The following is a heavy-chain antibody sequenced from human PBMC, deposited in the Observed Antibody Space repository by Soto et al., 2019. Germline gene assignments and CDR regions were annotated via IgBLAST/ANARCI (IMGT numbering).Heavy chain of an antibody. Sequence: ASLKVSCKASGYTFTGYYMHWVRQAPGQGLEWMGWINPNSGGTDYAQKFQGWVTMTRDTSISTAYMELSRLRSDDTAVYYCARGDTAMANYYYYGMDVWGQGTTVTVSS. CDR3: ARGDTAMANYYYYGMDV. CDR1: GYTFTGYY. V-gene: IGHV1-2*04. D-gene: IGHD5-18*01. CDR2: INPNSGGT. J-gene: IGHJ6*02.